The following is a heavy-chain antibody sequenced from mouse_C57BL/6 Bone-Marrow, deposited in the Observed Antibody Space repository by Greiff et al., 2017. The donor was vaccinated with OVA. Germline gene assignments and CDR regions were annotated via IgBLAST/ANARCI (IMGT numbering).Heavy chain of an antibody. CDR2: ISSGGSYT. D-gene: IGHD2-3*01. J-gene: IGHJ2*01. Sequence: DVKLVESGGDLVKPGGSLKLSCAASGFTFSSYGMSWVRQTPDKRLEWVATISSGGSYTYYPDSVKGRLTISRDNAKNTLYLQMSSLKSEDTAMYYCAGVTTDYWGQGTTLTVSS. V-gene: IGHV5-6*02. CDR1: GFTFSSYG. CDR3: AGVTTDY.